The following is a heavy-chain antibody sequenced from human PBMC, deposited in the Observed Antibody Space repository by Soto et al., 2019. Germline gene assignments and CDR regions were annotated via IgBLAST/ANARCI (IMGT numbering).Heavy chain of an antibody. CDR1: GGTFSSYA. V-gene: IGHV1-69*01. J-gene: IGHJ6*02. CDR2: IIPIFGTA. Sequence: QVQLVQSGAEVKKPGSSVKVSCKASGGTFSSYAISWVRQAPGQGLEWMGGIIPIFGTANYAQKFQGRVTITADESTSTAYMELSSLRYEDTAVYYCARDDELSGAVHYYYYGMDVWGQGTKVTVSS. D-gene: IGHD3-16*02. CDR3: ARDDELSGAVHYYYYGMDV.